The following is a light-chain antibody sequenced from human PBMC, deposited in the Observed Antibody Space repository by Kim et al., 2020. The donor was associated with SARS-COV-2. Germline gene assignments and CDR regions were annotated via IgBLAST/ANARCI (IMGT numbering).Light chain of an antibody. Sequence: RFTISGTGSSSNIGAVYDVQCDEQVPGTAPKLLIYGDNNRPSGVPDRFSGSKSDTSASLAITGLQAEDEADYYCQSYDSSLSIVVFGGGTQLTVL. CDR1: SSNIGAVYD. V-gene: IGLV1-40*01. J-gene: IGLJ2*01. CDR2: GDN. CDR3: QSYDSSLSIVV.